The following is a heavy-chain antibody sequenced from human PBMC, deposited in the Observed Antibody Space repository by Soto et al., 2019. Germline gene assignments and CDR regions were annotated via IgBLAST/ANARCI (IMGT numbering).Heavy chain of an antibody. V-gene: IGHV4-30-4*01. CDR1: GGSISRGDYY. CDR2: IYYSGST. D-gene: IGHD6-13*01. CDR3: ARTGIAAAGEGMDV. J-gene: IGHJ6*02. Sequence: SETLSLTCTVSGGSISRGDYYWIWIRQPPGKGLEWIGYIYYSGSTYYNPSLKSRVTISVDTSKNQFSLKLSSVTAADTAVYYCARTGIAAAGEGMDVWGQGTTVTVSS.